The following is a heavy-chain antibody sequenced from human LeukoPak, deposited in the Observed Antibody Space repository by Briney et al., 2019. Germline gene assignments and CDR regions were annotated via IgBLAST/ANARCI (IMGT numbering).Heavy chain of an antibody. J-gene: IGHJ4*02. CDR3: AREWGPGSSWYFDF. CDR1: GYTFTSYC. Sequence: ASVKVSCKASGYTFTSYCIHWVRQAPGQGLEWMGAINSGDGGTTLPQKSQGRVTLTRDTSTSTLYMELSSLRSEDTAIYYCAREWGPGSSWYFDFWGQGTLVTVSS. CDR2: INSGDGGT. D-gene: IGHD3-10*01. V-gene: IGHV1-46*01.